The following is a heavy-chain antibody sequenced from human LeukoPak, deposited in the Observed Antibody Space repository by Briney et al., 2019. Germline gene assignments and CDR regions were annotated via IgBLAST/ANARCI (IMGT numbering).Heavy chain of an antibody. D-gene: IGHD1-1*01. Sequence: GGSLRLSCAASGFTFSSYEMNWVRQAPGKGPEWVSYISSSGSTIYYADSVKGRFTISRDNAKNSLYLQMNSLRAEDTAVYYCARDILGWNDVDYFDYWGQGTLVTVSS. CDR2: ISSSGSTI. J-gene: IGHJ4*02. CDR1: GFTFSSYE. V-gene: IGHV3-48*03. CDR3: ARDILGWNDVDYFDY.